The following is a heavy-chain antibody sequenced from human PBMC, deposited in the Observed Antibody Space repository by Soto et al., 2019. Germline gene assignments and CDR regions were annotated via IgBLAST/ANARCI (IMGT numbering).Heavy chain of an antibody. Sequence: GGSLRLSCAASGFNFGSFAMTWVRQAPGKGLQWVSAISSTTNYIYYGDSMKGRFTISRDNAKNSLYLEMNSLRAEDTAIYYCAKDHPVMAVVKLFGHWGLGTLVTVSS. J-gene: IGHJ4*02. CDR2: ISSTTNYI. V-gene: IGHV3-21*04. CDR3: AKDHPVMAVVKLFGH. D-gene: IGHD3-22*01. CDR1: GFNFGSFA.